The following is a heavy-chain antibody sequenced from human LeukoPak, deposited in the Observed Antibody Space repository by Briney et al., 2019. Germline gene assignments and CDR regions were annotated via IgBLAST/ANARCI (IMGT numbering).Heavy chain of an antibody. Sequence: GGSLRLSCAASGFTLSSYGMHWVRQALGKGLEWVAFIRYDGSNKYYADSVKGRFTISRDNSKNTLYLQMNSLRAEDTAVYYCAKDLYYDSSGYPSAELDYWGQGTLVTVSS. CDR1: GFTLSSYG. V-gene: IGHV3-30*02. D-gene: IGHD3-22*01. J-gene: IGHJ4*02. CDR3: AKDLYYDSSGYPSAELDY. CDR2: IRYDGSNK.